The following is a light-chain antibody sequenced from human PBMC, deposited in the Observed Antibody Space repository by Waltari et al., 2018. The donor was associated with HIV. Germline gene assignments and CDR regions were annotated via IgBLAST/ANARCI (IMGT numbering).Light chain of an antibody. CDR2: GAS. J-gene: IGKJ2*01. Sequence: EILMTQSPLTLSVSPGNTASLSCRASRSLSGHLAWYQQKPGQAPRLLISGASSRATDIPARLSGTWSGTDYTLTISNLQSEDSAVYYCQQYINPPYTFGQGTKVEVK. CDR3: QQYINPPYT. V-gene: IGKV3-15*01. CDR1: RSLSGH.